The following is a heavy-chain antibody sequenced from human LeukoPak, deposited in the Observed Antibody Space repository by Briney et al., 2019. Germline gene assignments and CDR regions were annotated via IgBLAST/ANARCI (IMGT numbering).Heavy chain of an antibody. CDR2: IRSKAHSYAT. CDR3: TRPPRNDYNDAFDI. J-gene: IGHJ3*02. CDR1: GFTFTKAW. V-gene: IGHV3-73*01. Sequence: GGSLRLSCAASGFTFTKAWMSWVRQASGKGLEWVGRIRSKAHSYATAYAASVKGRFTISRDDSKNTAYLQMNSLKSDDTAVYYCTRPPRNDYNDAFDIWGQGTMVTVSS. D-gene: IGHD5-24*01.